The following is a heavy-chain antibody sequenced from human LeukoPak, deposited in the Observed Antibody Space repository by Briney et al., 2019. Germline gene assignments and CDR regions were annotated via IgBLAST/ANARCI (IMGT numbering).Heavy chain of an antibody. Sequence: SVKVSCKASGGTFSSYAISWVRQAPGQGLEWMGRIIPNLGIANYAQKFQGRVTITADKSTSTAYMELSSLRSEDTAVYYCAGAQSPMIVEDYWGQGTLVTVSS. V-gene: IGHV1-69*04. CDR1: GGTFSSYA. J-gene: IGHJ4*02. CDR3: AGAQSPMIVEDY. CDR2: IIPNLGIA. D-gene: IGHD3-22*01.